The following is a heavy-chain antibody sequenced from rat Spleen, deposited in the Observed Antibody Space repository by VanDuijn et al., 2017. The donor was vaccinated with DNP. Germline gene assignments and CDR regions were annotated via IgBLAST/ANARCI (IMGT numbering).Heavy chain of an antibody. D-gene: IGHD1-11*01. CDR1: GFTFNNYW. CDR2: ISSSGGST. CDR3: TTAGRDY. J-gene: IGHJ2*01. Sequence: EVQLVESGGGLVQPGRSLKLSCAAFGFTFNNYWMTWIRQVPGKGLEWVASISSSGGSTYHPDSVKGRFTISRDNAKSTLYLQMDSLRSEDTATYYCTTAGRDYWGQGVMVTVSS. V-gene: IGHV5-31*01.